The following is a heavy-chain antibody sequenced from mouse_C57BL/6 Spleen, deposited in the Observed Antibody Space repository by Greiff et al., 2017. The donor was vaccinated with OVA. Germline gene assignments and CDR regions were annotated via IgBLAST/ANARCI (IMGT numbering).Heavy chain of an antibody. Sequence: VQLQQPGAELVRPGTSVKLSCKASGYTFTSYWMHWVKQRHGQGLEWIGVIDPSDSYTNYNQKFKGKATLTVDTSSSTAYMQLSSLTSEDSAVYYVARGWDGRSYFDYWGQGTTLTVSS. J-gene: IGHJ2*01. D-gene: IGHD1-1*01. CDR1: GYTFTSYW. CDR3: ARGWDGRSYFDY. CDR2: IDPSDSYT. V-gene: IGHV1-59*01.